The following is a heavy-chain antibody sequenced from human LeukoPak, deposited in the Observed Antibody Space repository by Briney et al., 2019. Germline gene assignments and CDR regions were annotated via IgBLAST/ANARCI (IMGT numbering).Heavy chain of an antibody. CDR1: GYTLTELS. J-gene: IGHJ6*02. D-gene: IGHD6-13*01. Sequence: ASVKVSCKVSGYTLTELSMHWVRQAPGKGLEWMGGFDPEDGETIYAQKFQGRDTMTEDTSTDTAYMELSSLRSEDTAVYYCATRLPRYSSSWHYYYYGMDVWGQGTTVTVSS. CDR2: FDPEDGET. CDR3: ATRLPRYSSSWHYYYYGMDV. V-gene: IGHV1-24*01.